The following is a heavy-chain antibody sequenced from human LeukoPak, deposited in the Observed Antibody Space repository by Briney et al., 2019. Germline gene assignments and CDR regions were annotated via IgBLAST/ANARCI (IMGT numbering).Heavy chain of an antibody. Sequence: ASVKVSCKASGYTFTGYYMHWVRQAPGQGLEWMGWINPNSGGTNYAQKFQGRVTMTRDTSISTAYMELSRLRTYDPAVYYCARVPLYYDFWGGYSNWFDPWGQGTLVTVSS. CDR2: INPNSGGT. CDR3: ARVPLYYDFWGGYSNWFDP. J-gene: IGHJ5*02. D-gene: IGHD3-3*01. V-gene: IGHV1-2*02. CDR1: GYTFTGYY.